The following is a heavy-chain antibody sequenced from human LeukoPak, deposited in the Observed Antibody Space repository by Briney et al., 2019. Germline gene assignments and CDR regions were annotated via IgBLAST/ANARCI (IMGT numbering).Heavy chain of an antibody. CDR3: AKGQNGALRDY. V-gene: IGHV3-23*01. J-gene: IGHJ4*02. Sequence: VGSLRLSCTASGFTFSSYAMVWVRQAPRKGLECVSAISTSGADASYADSLKGRFTVSSDNSKNTLSLQMNSLRADDTALYYCAKGQNGALRDYWGQGTLVTVSS. CDR2: ISTSGADA. CDR1: GFTFSSYA. D-gene: IGHD4-17*01.